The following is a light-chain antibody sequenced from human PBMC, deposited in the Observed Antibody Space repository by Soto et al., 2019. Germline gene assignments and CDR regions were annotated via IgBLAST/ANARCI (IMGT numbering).Light chain of an antibody. CDR1: QSISSW. V-gene: IGKV1-5*01. J-gene: IGKJ1*01. CDR2: DAS. Sequence: DIQMTQSPSTLSASVGDRLTITCRASQSISSWLAWYQQRPGKAPKILIFDASSLESGVPSRFSGSGSGTEFTLTISSLQPDDFATYYCQQYSSYSKTFGQGTKVDIK. CDR3: QQYSSYSKT.